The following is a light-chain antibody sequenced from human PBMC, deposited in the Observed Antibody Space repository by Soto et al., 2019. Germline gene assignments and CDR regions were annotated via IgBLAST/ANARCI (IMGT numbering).Light chain of an antibody. CDR2: AAS. Sequence: DIQMTQSPSSVSASVGDRLSITCRASQGISRWLAWYQQKPGKAPKLLIYAASSLQSGVPSRLRGSGYGTDLTITISSMKNEDFETYYCQQANSFTLTFGGGTKVDIK. CDR3: QQANSFTLT. J-gene: IGKJ4*01. CDR1: QGISRW. V-gene: IGKV1D-12*01.